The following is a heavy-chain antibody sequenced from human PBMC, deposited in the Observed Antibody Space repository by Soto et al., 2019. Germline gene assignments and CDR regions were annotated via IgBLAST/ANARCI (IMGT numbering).Heavy chain of an antibody. V-gene: IGHV1-18*01. J-gene: IGHJ5*02. CDR2: ISAYNGNT. Sequence: ASVKVSCKASGYTFTSYGISWVRQAPGQGLEWMGWISAYNGNTNYAQKLQGRVTMTTDTSTSTAYIELRSLRSDDTAVYYCARCQFYGAQNWFDPWGQGTLVTVSS. CDR1: GYTFTSYG. D-gene: IGHD3-10*01. CDR3: ARCQFYGAQNWFDP.